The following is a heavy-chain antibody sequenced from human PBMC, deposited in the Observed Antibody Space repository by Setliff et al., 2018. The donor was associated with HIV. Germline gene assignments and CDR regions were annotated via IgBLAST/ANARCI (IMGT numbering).Heavy chain of an antibody. V-gene: IGHV4-34*01. CDR2: MSYSGTT. J-gene: IGHJ2*01. Sequence: PSETLSLTCAVYGGSFSGYFWGWIRQLPGKGLEWIGSMSYSGTTYYNSSLKSRVTMSVDTSKNQFSLRLRSLTAADTAVYYCARHDGTNCGGDCYLLGYFDLWGRGTLVTVSS. CDR3: ARHDGTNCGGDCYLLGYFDL. D-gene: IGHD2-21*02. CDR1: GGSFSGYF.